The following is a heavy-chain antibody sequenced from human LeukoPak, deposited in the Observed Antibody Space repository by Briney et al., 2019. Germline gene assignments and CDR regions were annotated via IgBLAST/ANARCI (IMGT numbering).Heavy chain of an antibody. Sequence: SETLSLTCTVSGGSFSTYYWSWIRQPAGNALEWIGRIYTSGSTNYNPSLKSRVTISVDTSKSQFSLKLNSVTAADTAVYYCARRIVSVPAIQQGNWLDPWGQGTLVTVSS. CDR2: IYTSGST. V-gene: IGHV4-4*07. J-gene: IGHJ5*02. D-gene: IGHD2-21*02. CDR3: ARRIVSVPAIQQGNWLDP. CDR1: GGSFSTYY.